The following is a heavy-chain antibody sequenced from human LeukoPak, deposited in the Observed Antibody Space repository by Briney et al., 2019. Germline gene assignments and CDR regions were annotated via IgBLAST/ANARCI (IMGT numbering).Heavy chain of an antibody. CDR2: ISTSSSYI. CDR3: ARESYMTTVTTSPSYYFDY. J-gene: IGHJ4*02. Sequence: PGGSLRLSCAASGFIFGSYSMNWVRQAPGRGLEWVSSISTSSSYIYYADSVKGRFTISRDNAKNSLYLQMNSLRAEDTAVYYCARESYMTTVTTSPSYYFDYWGQGTLVTVSS. D-gene: IGHD4-17*01. V-gene: IGHV3-21*01. CDR1: GFIFGSYS.